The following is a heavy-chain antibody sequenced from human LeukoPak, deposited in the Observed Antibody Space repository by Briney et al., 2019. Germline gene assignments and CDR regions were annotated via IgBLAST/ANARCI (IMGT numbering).Heavy chain of an antibody. CDR1: GGSISSYY. Sequence: PSETLYLTCTVSGGSISSYYWSWIRQPPGKGLEWIGYIYYSGSTNYNPSLKSRATISVDTSTNQFSLKLSSVTAADTAVCYCARGVRIAAAGLYYYYYMDVWGKGTTVTVSS. CDR3: ARGVRIAAAGLYYYYYMDV. J-gene: IGHJ6*03. D-gene: IGHD6-13*01. CDR2: IYYSGST. V-gene: IGHV4-59*01.